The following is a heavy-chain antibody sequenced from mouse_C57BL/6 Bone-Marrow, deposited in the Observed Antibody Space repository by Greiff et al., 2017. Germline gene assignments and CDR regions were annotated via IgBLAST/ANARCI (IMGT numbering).Heavy chain of an antibody. V-gene: IGHV1-80*01. CDR1: GYAFSSYW. CDR2: IYPGDGDT. CDR3: ARDGFITSFDY. Sequence: VKLMASGAELVKPGASVKISCKASGYAFSSYWMNWVKQRPGKGLEWIGQIYPGDGDTNYNGKFKGKATLTADKSSSTAYMQLSSLTSEDSAVYFCARDGFITSFDYWGQGTTLTVSS. J-gene: IGHJ2*01. D-gene: IGHD1-1*01.